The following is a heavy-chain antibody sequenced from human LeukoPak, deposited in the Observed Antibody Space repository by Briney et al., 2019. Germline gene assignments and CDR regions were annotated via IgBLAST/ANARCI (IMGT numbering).Heavy chain of an antibody. CDR2: IIPILGIA. V-gene: IGHV1-69*04. J-gene: IGHJ4*02. CDR3: ARDAGTGYFDY. D-gene: IGHD6-13*01. Sequence: ASVKVSCKASGYTFTSYGISWVRQAPGQGLEWMGRIIPILGIANYAQKFQGRVTITADKSTSTAYMELSSLRSEDTAVYYCARDAGTGYFDYWGQGTLVTVSS. CDR1: GYTFTSYG.